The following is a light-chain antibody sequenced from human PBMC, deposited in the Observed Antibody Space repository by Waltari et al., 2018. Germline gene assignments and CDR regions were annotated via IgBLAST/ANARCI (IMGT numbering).Light chain of an antibody. V-gene: IGKV3-20*01. CDR1: QSVYHAY. J-gene: IGKJ3*01. CDR2: GKS. Sequence: ETVLTQSPGTLSLSPGARATLSCRASQSVYHAYFAWYQQKPGQPPRLRMYGKSTRATGIPDRCSGSRSGTDFTLTISRREPEDFSVYYCQQYGGSQGGFTFGPGTKVDIK. CDR3: QQYGGSQGGFT.